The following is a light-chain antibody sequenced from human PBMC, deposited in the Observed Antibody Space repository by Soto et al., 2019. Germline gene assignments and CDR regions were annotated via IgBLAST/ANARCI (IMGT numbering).Light chain of an antibody. J-gene: IGKJ4*01. V-gene: IGKV3D-15*01. CDR1: HSVTSDY. Sequence: EIVLTQSPGTLSLSPGERATLSCRASHSVTSDYLAWYQQKPGQAPRLVIYDIFTRATGVPTRISGSGSGTEFTLTISSLQSEDFAVYYCQQYNSWPLTFGGGTKVDIK. CDR3: QQYNSWPLT. CDR2: DIF.